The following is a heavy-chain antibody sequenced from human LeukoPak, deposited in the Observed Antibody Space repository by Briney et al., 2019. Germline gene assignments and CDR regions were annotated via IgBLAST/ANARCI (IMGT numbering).Heavy chain of an antibody. Sequence: SETLSLTCAVYGGSFSGYYWSWIRQPPGKGLEWIVEIIHSGSTNYNPSHKSRVTISVDSPKNQFTQKLSSVTAADTAVYYGARGPQPKESGYSSGWPLCMDVWGKGTTVTVSS. D-gene: IGHD6-19*01. CDR3: ARGPQPKESGYSSGWPLCMDV. CDR1: GGSFSGYY. V-gene: IGHV4-34*01. J-gene: IGHJ6*03. CDR2: IIHSGST.